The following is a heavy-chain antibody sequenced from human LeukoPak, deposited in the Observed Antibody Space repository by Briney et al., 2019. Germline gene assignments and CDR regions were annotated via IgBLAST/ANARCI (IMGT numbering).Heavy chain of an antibody. D-gene: IGHD3-16*01. CDR1: GGTFSNYG. V-gene: IGHV1-18*01. CDR3: ARDRYYDSGVDVFDI. CDR2: ISAYNGNT. J-gene: IGHJ3*02. Sequence: GASVKVSCKASGGTFSNYGISWVRQAPGQGLEWMGWISAYNGNTNYAQKLQGRVTMTTDTSTSTAYMELRSLRSDDTAVYYCARDRYYDSGVDVFDIGGKGKMVTVSS.